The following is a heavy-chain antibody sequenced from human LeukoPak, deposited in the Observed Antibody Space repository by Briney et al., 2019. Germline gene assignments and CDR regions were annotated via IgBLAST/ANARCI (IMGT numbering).Heavy chain of an antibody. J-gene: IGHJ4*02. CDR2: ISSSGSTI. V-gene: IGHV3-48*03. CDR1: GFTFSSYE. D-gene: IGHD5/OR15-5a*01. Sequence: GGSLRLSCAASGFTFSSYEMNWVRRAPGKGLEWVSYISSSGSTIYYADSVKGRFTISRDNAKNSLYLQMNSLRAEDTAVYYCAREGLNADYWGQGTLVTVSS. CDR3: AREGLNADY.